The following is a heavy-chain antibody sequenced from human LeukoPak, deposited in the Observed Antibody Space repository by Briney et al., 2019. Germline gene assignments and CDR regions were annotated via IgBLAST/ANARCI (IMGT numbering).Heavy chain of an antibody. CDR1: GGSFSGYY. CDR3: ARGAHCSSTSCYEAVRRDFDY. D-gene: IGHD2-2*01. CDR2: INHSGST. J-gene: IGHJ4*02. Sequence: SETLSLTCAVYGGSFSGYYWSWIRQPPGKGPEWIGEINHSGSTNYNPSLKSRVTISVDTSKNQFSLKLSSVTAADTAVYYCARGAHCSSTSCYEAVRRDFDYWGQGTLVTVSS. V-gene: IGHV4-34*01.